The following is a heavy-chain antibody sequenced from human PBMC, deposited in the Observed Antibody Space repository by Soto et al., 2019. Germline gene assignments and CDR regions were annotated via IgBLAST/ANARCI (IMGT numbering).Heavy chain of an antibody. CDR2: TYYRSKWYN. CDR3: ARELGYYDSSGYYRFFDY. CDR1: GDSVSSNSAA. D-gene: IGHD3-22*01. J-gene: IGHJ4*02. V-gene: IGHV6-1*01. Sequence: KQSQTLSLTCAISGDSVSSNSAAWNWIRQSPSRGLEWLGRTYYRSKWYNDYAVSVKSRITINPDTSKNQFSLQLNSVTPEDTAVYYCARELGYYDSSGYYRFFDYWGQGTLVTVSS.